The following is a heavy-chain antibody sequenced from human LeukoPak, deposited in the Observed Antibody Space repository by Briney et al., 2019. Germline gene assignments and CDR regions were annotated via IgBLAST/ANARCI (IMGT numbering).Heavy chain of an antibody. CDR2: IYYSGST. CDR3: ARHPFTFGGVIVPDPLDY. D-gene: IGHD3-16*02. Sequence: SETLSLTCTVSGGSISSSSYYWGWIRQPPGKGLEWIGSIYYSGSTYYDPSPKSRVTISVDTSKNQFSLKLSSVTAADTAVYYCARHPFTFGGVIVPDPLDYWGQGTLVTVSS. V-gene: IGHV4-39*01. CDR1: GGSISSSSYY. J-gene: IGHJ4*02.